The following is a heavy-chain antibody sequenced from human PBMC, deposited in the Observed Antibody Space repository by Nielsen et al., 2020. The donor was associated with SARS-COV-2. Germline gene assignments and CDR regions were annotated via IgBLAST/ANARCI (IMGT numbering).Heavy chain of an antibody. Sequence: GESLKISCAASGFTFSTAWMTWVRQAPGRGLEWIGLIKSKIDGGATDYAESEKGRVTISRDDARNTLYLQLNGLKIEDTAVYYCGADPREWATYDAFDIWGQGTVVTVSS. V-gene: IGHV3-15*01. CDR3: GADPREWATYDAFDI. J-gene: IGHJ3*02. CDR2: IKSKIDGGAT. D-gene: IGHD3-3*01. CDR1: GFTFSTAW.